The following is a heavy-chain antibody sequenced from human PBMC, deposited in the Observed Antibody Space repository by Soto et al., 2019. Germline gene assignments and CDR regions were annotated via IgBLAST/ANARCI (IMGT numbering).Heavy chain of an antibody. D-gene: IGHD3-3*01. Sequence: PSETLSLTCAVYGGSFSGYYWSWIRQPPGKGLEWIGEINHSGSTNYNPSLKSRVTISVDTSKNQFSLKLSSVTAADTAVYYCARVTIFGVVIPKVGYMDVWGKGTTVTVSS. V-gene: IGHV4-34*01. CDR2: INHSGST. J-gene: IGHJ6*03. CDR1: GGSFSGYY. CDR3: ARVTIFGVVIPKVGYMDV.